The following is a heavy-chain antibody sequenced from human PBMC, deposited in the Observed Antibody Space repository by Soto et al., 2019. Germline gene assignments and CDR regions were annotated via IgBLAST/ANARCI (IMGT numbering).Heavy chain of an antibody. Sequence: SETLSLTCVVSDGSINSNTWWSWVRQPPDKGLEWIGEIYHSGSTNYNASLKSRVTISEDTSKKQFSLELRFVTAADTAVYYCARGGLIRGVLYYWGQGTLVTVSS. CDR3: ARGGLIRGVLYY. CDR1: DGSINSNTW. CDR2: IYHSGST. V-gene: IGHV4-4*02. J-gene: IGHJ4*02. D-gene: IGHD3-10*01.